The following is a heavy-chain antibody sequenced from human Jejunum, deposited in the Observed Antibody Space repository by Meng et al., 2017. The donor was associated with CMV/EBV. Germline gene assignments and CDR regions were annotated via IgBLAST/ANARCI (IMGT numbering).Heavy chain of an antibody. CDR1: EFRVSGNN. Sequence: RSGTAWEFRVSGNNMAWVRQAPGKGLEWVSAIYSGNTTYYADSVKGRFTISRDNSKNTLYLQMNSLRAEDTAVYYCAKKYSGSFDYWGQGTLVTVSS. CDR2: IYSGNTT. V-gene: IGHV3-53*01. J-gene: IGHJ4*02. CDR3: AKKYSGSFDY. D-gene: IGHD1-26*01.